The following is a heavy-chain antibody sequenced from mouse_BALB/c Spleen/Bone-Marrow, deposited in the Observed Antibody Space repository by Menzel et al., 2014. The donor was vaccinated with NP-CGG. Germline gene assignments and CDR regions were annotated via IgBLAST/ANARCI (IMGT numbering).Heavy chain of an antibody. J-gene: IGHJ2*01. V-gene: IGHV1-80*01. CDR2: IYPGDGDT. CDR3: AQGGISVDY. CDR1: GYVFSTYW. Sequence: VKLLESGAELVRPGSSVKIPCESSGYVFSTYWINRVKRRPGQGLEWIGQIYPGDGDTDYNGKFKDKATLTADKSSNTAYMQLSSLTSEDSAVYFCAQGGISVDYWGQGTTLTVSS.